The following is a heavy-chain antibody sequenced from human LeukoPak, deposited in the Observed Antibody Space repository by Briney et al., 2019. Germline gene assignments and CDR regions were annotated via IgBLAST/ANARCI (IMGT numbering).Heavy chain of an antibody. D-gene: IGHD3-3*01. CDR3: ARFSGRVYDFWSGYKNNWFDP. CDR2: IIPIFGTA. V-gene: IGHV1-69*06. Sequence: SVKVSCKASGCTFSSYAISWVRQAPGQGLEWMGGIIPIFGTANYAQKFQGRVTITADKSTSTAYMELSSLRSEDTAVHYCARFSGRVYDFWSGYKNNWFDPWGQGTLVTVSS. CDR1: GCTFSSYA. J-gene: IGHJ5*02.